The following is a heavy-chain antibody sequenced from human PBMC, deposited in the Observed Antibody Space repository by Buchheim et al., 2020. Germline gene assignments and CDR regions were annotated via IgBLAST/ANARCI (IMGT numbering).Heavy chain of an antibody. CDR1: GFTFSTHA. CDR3: TRDPPYSGWSFDY. CDR2: IWHDGSNT. D-gene: IGHD6-19*01. Sequence: QVQLVESGGGAVQPGRSLRLSCAASGFTFSTHAMHWVRQAPGKGLEWVTMIWHDGSNTHYAESVRGRFTISRDNSRDTVYLQMNSLRVEDTAAYYCTRDPPYSGWSFDYWGQGTL. J-gene: IGHJ4*02. V-gene: IGHV3-33*01.